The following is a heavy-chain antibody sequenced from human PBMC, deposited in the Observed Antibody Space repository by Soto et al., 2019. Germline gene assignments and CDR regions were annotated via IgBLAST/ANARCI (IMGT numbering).Heavy chain of an antibody. CDR2: TTGQSHGGTT. V-gene: IGHV3-49*04. J-gene: IGHJ6*02. CDR3: SRDSDFYGIDV. CDR1: GFNFDDYG. Sequence: PGGSLRLSCTYSGFNFDDYGVAWVRQAPGKGLEWVGFTTGQSHGGTTEYGASVKGRFTISRDDSKNVAHLHMNRLQVEDTAIYYCSRDSDFYGIDVWGQGTPVTVSS.